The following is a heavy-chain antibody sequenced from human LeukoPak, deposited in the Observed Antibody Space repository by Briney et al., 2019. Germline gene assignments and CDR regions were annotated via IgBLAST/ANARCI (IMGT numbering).Heavy chain of an antibody. D-gene: IGHD1-26*01. V-gene: IGHV4-34*01. CDR3: ARRVGATKGYY. J-gene: IGHJ4*02. CDR2: INHSGST. CDR1: GGSFSGYY. Sequence: SETLSLTCAVYGGSFSGYYWSWIRQPPGKGLEWIGEINHSGSTNYNPSLQSRATISVDTSKNKFSMKMRSVTDADTAVYYCARRVGATKGYYWGQGTLVTVSS.